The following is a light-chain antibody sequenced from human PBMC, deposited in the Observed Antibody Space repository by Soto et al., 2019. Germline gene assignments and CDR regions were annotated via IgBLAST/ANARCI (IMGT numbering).Light chain of an antibody. CDR2: TAS. CDR3: QKYNSAPWT. Sequence: IQITQSPSSLSTSVGDRVTITCRASHDISTFLAWYQQKPGKVPKLLIYTASTLQSGVPSRFSGSGSGTDFTLTISSLQPEDVATYYCQKYNSAPWTFGQGTKVDIK. V-gene: IGKV1-27*01. CDR1: HDISTF. J-gene: IGKJ1*01.